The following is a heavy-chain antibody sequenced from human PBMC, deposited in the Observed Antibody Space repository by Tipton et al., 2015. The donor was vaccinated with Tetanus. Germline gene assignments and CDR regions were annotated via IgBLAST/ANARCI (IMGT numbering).Heavy chain of an antibody. CDR3: ARVFIAVAGHNWFDP. CDR1: GYTFTSYY. J-gene: IGHJ5*02. V-gene: IGHV1-46*01. D-gene: IGHD6-19*01. CDR2: INPSGGST. Sequence: QLVQSGAEVKKPGASVKVSCKASGYTFTSYYMHWVRQAPGQGLEWMGIINPSGGSTSYAQKFQGRVTMTRDTSTSTVYMELSSLRSEDTAVYYCARVFIAVAGHNWFDPWGQGTLATVSS.